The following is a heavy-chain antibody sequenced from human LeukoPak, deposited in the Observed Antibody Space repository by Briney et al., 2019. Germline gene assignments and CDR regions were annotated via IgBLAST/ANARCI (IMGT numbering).Heavy chain of an antibody. D-gene: IGHD3-22*01. CDR2: ISGSGGST. Sequence: PGGSLRLSCAASGFTFSSYAMSWVRQAPGKGLEWVSAISGSGGSTYYADSVKGRFTISRGNSKNTLYLQMNSLRAEDTAVYYCANPSSSGYYYAFDYWGQGTLVTVSS. V-gene: IGHV3-23*01. CDR1: GFTFSSYA. CDR3: ANPSSSGYYYAFDY. J-gene: IGHJ4*02.